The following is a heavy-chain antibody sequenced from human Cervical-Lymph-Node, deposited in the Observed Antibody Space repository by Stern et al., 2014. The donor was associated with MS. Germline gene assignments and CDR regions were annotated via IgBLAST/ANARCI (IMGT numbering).Heavy chain of an antibody. V-gene: IGHV3-30*01. J-gene: IGHJ4*02. CDR1: GFTFSSYA. CDR2: ISYDGSNK. CDR3: ARDGVTIFGVVIHTTPLDY. D-gene: IGHD3-3*01. Sequence: QVQLVESGGGVVQPGRSLRLSCAASGFTFSSYAMHWVRQAPGKGLEWVAVISYDGSNKYYADSVKGRFTISRDNSKNTLYLQMNSLRAEDTAVYYCARDGVTIFGVVIHTTPLDYWGQGTLVTVSS.